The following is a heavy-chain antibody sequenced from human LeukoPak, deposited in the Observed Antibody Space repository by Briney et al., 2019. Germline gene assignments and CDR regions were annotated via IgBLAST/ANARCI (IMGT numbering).Heavy chain of an antibody. Sequence: GGSPRLSCAASGFTFNNYWMHWVRQVPGKGLVWVSRINSDGSRTNYVDSAKGRFTISRDNAKNTVSLQMNSLGAEDSAVYYCARGNFYSSSGSSPLDSWGQGTLVTVSS. CDR1: GFTFNNYW. CDR3: ARGNFYSSSGSSPLDS. V-gene: IGHV3-74*01. CDR2: INSDGSRT. D-gene: IGHD3-10*01. J-gene: IGHJ4*02.